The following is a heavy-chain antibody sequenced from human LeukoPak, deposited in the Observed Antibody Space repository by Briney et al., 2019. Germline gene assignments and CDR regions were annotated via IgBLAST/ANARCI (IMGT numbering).Heavy chain of an antibody. D-gene: IGHD3-3*01. CDR3: AMQTITTSGVVITVGPGYMDV. Sequence: SETLSLTCAVYGGSFSGYYWSWIRQPPGKGLEWIGEIDHSGSTNYNSSLKSRGTISVDTSKNQFSLKLSSVAAADTAVYYCAMQTITTSGVVITVGPGYMDVWGKGTTVTVSS. CDR2: IDHSGST. J-gene: IGHJ6*03. CDR1: GGSFSGYY. V-gene: IGHV4-34*01.